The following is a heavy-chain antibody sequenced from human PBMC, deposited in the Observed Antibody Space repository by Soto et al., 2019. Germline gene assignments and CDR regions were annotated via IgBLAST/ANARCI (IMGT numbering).Heavy chain of an antibody. V-gene: IGHV1-58*01. D-gene: IGHD2-21*02. CDR1: GFTFTSSA. Sequence: SVKVSCKASGFTFTSSAVQWVRQARGQRLEWIGWIVVGSGNTNYAQKFQERVTITRDMSTSTAYMELSSLRSEDTAVYYCAADTGCGGDCEWDYWGQGTLVTVYS. CDR3: AADTGCGGDCEWDY. J-gene: IGHJ4*02. CDR2: IVVGSGNT.